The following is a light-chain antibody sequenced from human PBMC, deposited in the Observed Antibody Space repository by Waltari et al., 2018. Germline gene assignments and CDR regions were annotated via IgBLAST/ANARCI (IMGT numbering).Light chain of an antibody. V-gene: IGKV2-29*02. CDR2: EVS. CDR1: PSLLHSDRQTY. CDR3: MQGIHLPRT. J-gene: IGKJ1*01. Sequence: DTLLTQTLPSLSGTPGKRASMSCKSSPSLLHSDRQTYLYWYLQKPGQSPQLLIYEVSSRVYGVPDRFSGSGSGTDFTLKISRVKAEDVGVYYCMQGIHLPRTFGQGTKVEIK.